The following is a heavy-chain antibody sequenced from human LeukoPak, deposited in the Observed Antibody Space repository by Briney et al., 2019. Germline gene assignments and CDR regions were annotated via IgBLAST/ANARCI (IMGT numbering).Heavy chain of an antibody. CDR1: GFTFSGSA. Sequence: PGGSLRLSCAASGFTFSGSAMHWVRRASGKGLEWVGRIRSKANSYATAYAASVKGRFTISRDDSKNTAYLQMNSLKTEDTAVYYCTRGRIAAAGHYYYYYMDVWGKGTTVTVSS. CDR3: TRGRIAAAGHYYYYYMDV. CDR2: IRSKANSYAT. V-gene: IGHV3-73*01. J-gene: IGHJ6*03. D-gene: IGHD6-13*01.